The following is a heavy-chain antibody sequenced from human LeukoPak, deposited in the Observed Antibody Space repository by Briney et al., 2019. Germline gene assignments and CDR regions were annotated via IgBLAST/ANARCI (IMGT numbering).Heavy chain of an antibody. V-gene: IGHV3-21*01. D-gene: IGHD3-10*01. CDR3: ARVARVRGRGYYFDY. CDR2: ISSSSSYI. J-gene: IGHJ4*02. CDR1: GFTFSSYS. Sequence: GGSLRLSCAASGFTFSSYSMNWVRQAPGKGLEWVSSISSSSSYIYYADSVKGRFTISRDNAKNSLYLQMNSLRDEDTAMYYCARVARVRGRGYYFDYWGQGSLVTVSS.